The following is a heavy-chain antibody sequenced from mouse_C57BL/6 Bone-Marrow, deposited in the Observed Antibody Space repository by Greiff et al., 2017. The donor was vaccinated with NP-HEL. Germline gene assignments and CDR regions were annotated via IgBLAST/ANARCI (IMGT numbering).Heavy chain of an antibody. CDR2: IDPSDSYT. CDR1: GYTFTSYW. Sequence: QVQLQQPGAELVRPGTSVKLSCKASGYTFTSYWMHWVKQRPGQGLEWIGVIDPSDSYTNYNQKFKGKATLTVDTSSSTAYMQRSSLTAEDSAVYDCARVSTMVKWFAYWGQGTVVTVSA. D-gene: IGHD2-2*01. CDR3: ARVSTMVKWFAY. J-gene: IGHJ3*01. V-gene: IGHV1-59*01.